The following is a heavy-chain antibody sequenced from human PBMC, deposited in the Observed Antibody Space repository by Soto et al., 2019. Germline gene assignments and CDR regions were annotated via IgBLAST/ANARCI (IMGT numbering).Heavy chain of an antibody. V-gene: IGHV3-53*01. CDR2: IYSGGST. CDR1: GFTVSSNY. CDR3: VRDRRDSSGYSQDEAFDI. J-gene: IGHJ3*02. Sequence: PGGSLRLSCAASGFTVSSNYMSWVRQAPGKGLEWVSVIYSGGSTYYADSVKGRFTISRDNSKNTLYLQMNSLRAEDTAVYYCVRDRRDSSGYSQDEAFDIWGQGTMVTVSS. D-gene: IGHD3-22*01.